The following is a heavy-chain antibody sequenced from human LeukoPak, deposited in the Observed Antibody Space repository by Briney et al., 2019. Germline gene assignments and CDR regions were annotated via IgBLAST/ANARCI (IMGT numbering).Heavy chain of an antibody. CDR2: IYYSGST. CDR1: GGSISSSSYY. D-gene: IGHD3-10*01. J-gene: IGHJ4*02. Sequence: SETLSLTCTVSGGSISSSSYYWGWIRQPPGKGLEWIGSIYYSGSTNYNPSLKSRVTISVDTSKNQFSLKLSSVTAADTAVYYCARVSRSFGLYYFDYWGQGTLVTVSS. CDR3: ARVSRSFGLYYFDY. V-gene: IGHV4-39*07.